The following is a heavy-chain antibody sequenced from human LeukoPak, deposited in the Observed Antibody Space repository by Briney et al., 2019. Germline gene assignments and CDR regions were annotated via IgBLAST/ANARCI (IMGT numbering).Heavy chain of an antibody. CDR1: GFTFSSYA. D-gene: IGHD1-26*01. J-gene: IGHJ3*02. Sequence: GGSLRLSCAASGFTFSSYAMSWVRQAPGKGLEWVSAISVGGGTTYYADSVKGRFTISRDNSKSTLYLQMNSLRAEDTAVYYCAKRIVGAPYAFDIWGQGTMVTVSS. CDR3: AKRIVGAPYAFDI. CDR2: ISVGGGTT. V-gene: IGHV3-23*01.